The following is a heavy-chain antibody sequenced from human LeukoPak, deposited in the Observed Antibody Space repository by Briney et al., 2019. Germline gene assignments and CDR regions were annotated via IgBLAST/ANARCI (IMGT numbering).Heavy chain of an antibody. Sequence: GRSLRLSCGASGFTFDDHAMHWVRQVPGKGLEWVSGITWKGDNMAYADSVNGRFSISRDNAENSLFLQMNSLRLEDTALYYCAKDIAASGLDAFDIWGQGTMVIVST. D-gene: IGHD3/OR15-3a*01. V-gene: IGHV3-9*01. CDR1: GFTFDDHA. J-gene: IGHJ3*02. CDR3: AKDIAASGLDAFDI. CDR2: ITWKGDNM.